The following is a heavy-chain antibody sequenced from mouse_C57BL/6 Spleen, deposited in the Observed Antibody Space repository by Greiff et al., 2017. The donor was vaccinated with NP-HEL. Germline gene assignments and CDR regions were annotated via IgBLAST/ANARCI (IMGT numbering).Heavy chain of an antibody. CDR1: GYTFTGYW. CDR3: ARDGYFDY. V-gene: IGHV1-9*01. J-gene: IGHJ2*01. Sequence: VQLQQSGAELMKPGASVKLSCKATGYTFTGYWIEWVKQRPGHGLEWIGEILPGSGSTNYNEKFKGKSTLTVDKSSSTAYMQLSSLTSEDSAVYYCARDGYFDYWGQGTTLTVSS. CDR2: ILPGSGST.